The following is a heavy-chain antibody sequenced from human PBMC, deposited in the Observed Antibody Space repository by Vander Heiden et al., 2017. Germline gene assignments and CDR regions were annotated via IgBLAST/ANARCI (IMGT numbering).Heavy chain of an antibody. CDR3: ARGRGGRNTAMTYFDY. CDR2: INHSGST. CDR1: GWSFSGYY. Sequence: QVQLQQWGAGLLKPSETLSLTCAVNGWSFSGYYWGWIRQPPGKGVEWIGEINHSGSTNYNPSLKSRVTISVDTSKNQFSLKLSSVTAADTAVYYCARGRGGRNTAMTYFDYWGQGTLVTVSS. J-gene: IGHJ4*02. D-gene: IGHD5-18*01. V-gene: IGHV4-34*01.